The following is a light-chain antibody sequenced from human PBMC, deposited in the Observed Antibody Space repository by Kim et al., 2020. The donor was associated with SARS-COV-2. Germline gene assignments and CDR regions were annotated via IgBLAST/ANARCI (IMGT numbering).Light chain of an antibody. CDR3: AAWDDSLSGWV. CDR2: RNN. Sequence: QSVLTQPPSASGTPGQRVTISCSGSSSNIGSNYVYWYQQLPGTAPKLLIYRNNQRPSGVPDRFSGSKSGPSASLAISGLRSEDEADYYCAAWDDSLSGWVFGGGTQLTVL. CDR1: SSNIGSNY. J-gene: IGLJ3*02. V-gene: IGLV1-47*01.